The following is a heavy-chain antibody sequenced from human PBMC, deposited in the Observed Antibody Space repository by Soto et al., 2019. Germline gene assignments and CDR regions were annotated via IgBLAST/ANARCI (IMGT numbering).Heavy chain of an antibody. D-gene: IGHD3-22*01. V-gene: IGHV5-51*01. CDR1: GYSFTSYW. J-gene: IGHJ3*02. CDR2: IYPGDSDT. CDR3: ARSPGYYDSSGAFDI. Sequence: GESLKISCKGSGYSFTSYWIGWVRQMPGKGLEWMGIIYPGDSDTRYSPAFQGQVPISADKSISTAYLQWSSLKASDTAMYYCARSPGYYDSSGAFDIWGQGTMVTVSS.